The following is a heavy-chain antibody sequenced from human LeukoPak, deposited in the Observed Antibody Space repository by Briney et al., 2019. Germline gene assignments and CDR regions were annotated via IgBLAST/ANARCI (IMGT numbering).Heavy chain of an antibody. J-gene: IGHJ4*02. CDR1: GGSFSGYY. V-gene: IGHV4-34*01. CDR3: ARAPTWIFEY. Sequence: PSETLSLTCAVYGGSFSGYYWSWIRQPPGKGLEWIGEINHSGSTNYNPSLKSRVTTSVDTSKNQFSLKLSSVTAADTAVYYCARAPTWIFEYWGQGTLVTVSS. D-gene: IGHD5-12*01. CDR2: INHSGST.